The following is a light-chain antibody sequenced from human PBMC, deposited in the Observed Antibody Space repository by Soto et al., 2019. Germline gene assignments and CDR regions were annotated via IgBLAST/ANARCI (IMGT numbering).Light chain of an antibody. J-gene: IGLJ7*01. CDR2: EVS. Sequence: QSARTQPASVSGSPGQSITISCTGTSSDVGGHNYVSWYQQHPGKAPKLMIYEVSNRPSGVSNRFSGSKSGNTASLTISGLQAEDEADYYCSSYTSSSTAVFGGGTQLTVL. CDR3: SSYTSSSTAV. V-gene: IGLV2-14*01. CDR1: SSDVGGHNY.